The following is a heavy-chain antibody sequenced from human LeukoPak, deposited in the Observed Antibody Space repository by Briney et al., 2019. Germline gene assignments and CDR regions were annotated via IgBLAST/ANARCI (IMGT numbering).Heavy chain of an antibody. CDR3: ARAENSGSGGLDP. D-gene: IGHD2-15*01. J-gene: IGHJ5*02. V-gene: IGHV3-9*01. Sequence: GGSLRLSCVASGFTFDDYAMHWVRQAPGKGLEWVAGINWNSVSAVYADSLKGRFTISRDNAKNSLYLDMSSLRADDTAVYYCARAENSGSGGLDPWGQGTLVTVSS. CDR1: GFTFDDYA. CDR2: INWNSVSA.